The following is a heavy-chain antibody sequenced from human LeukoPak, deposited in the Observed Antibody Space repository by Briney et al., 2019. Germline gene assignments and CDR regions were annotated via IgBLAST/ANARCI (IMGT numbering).Heavy chain of an antibody. CDR1: GFPFNNYV. CDR3: ASRPTGFDWGPFDY. V-gene: IGHV3-30*02. Sequence: LSGGSLRLSCTASGFPFNNYVIHWVRQPPGKGLEWVAFFRYDGNHEYYVDSVKGRFTFSRDNSKNTLLLQMNSLRTEDTAVYFCASRPTGFDWGPFDYRGQGTLVTVSS. J-gene: IGHJ4*02. D-gene: IGHD5-12*01. CDR2: FRYDGNHE.